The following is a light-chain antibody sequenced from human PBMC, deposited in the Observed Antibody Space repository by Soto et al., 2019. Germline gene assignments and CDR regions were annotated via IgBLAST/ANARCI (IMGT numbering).Light chain of an antibody. J-gene: IGLJ1*01. V-gene: IGLV2-14*01. Sequence: QSVLTQPASVSGSPGQSITISCTGTSSDVGGYNHVSWYQHHPGKAPKLMIYEAFNRPSGVSNRFAGSKSGNTASLTISGLQAEDEADYYCSSYTSSTTHYVFGNGTKVTVL. CDR3: SSYTSSTTHYV. CDR2: EAF. CDR1: SSDVGGYNH.